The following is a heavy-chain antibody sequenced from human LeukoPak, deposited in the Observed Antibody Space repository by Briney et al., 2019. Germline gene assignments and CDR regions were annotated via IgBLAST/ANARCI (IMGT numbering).Heavy chain of an antibody. CDR2: INPNSGGT. CDR3: AREFAVVAARCFDY. D-gene: IGHD2-15*01. Sequence: ASVKVSCKASGYTCTGYYMHWVRQAPGQGLEWMGWINPNSGGTNCAQKFQGRVTMTRDTSISTAYMELSRLRSDDTAVYYCAREFAVVAARCFDYWGQGTLVTVSS. V-gene: IGHV1-2*02. CDR1: GYTCTGYY. J-gene: IGHJ4*02.